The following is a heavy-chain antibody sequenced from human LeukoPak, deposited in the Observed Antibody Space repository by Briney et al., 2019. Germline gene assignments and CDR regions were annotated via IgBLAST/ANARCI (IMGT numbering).Heavy chain of an antibody. CDR3: AREGHDSSGYHRKVVDY. CDR2: INPNSGGT. J-gene: IGHJ4*02. V-gene: IGHV1-2*02. Sequence: GASAKVSCKASGYTFTGYYMHWVRQAPGQGLEWMGWINPNSGGTNYAQKFQGRVTMTRDTSISTAYMELSRLRSDDTAVYYCAREGHDSSGYHRKVVDYWGQGTLVTVSS. CDR1: GYTFTGYY. D-gene: IGHD3-22*01.